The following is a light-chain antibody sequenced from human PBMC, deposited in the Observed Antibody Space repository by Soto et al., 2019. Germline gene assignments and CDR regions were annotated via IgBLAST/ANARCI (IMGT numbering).Light chain of an antibody. CDR1: QSVSSN. CDR2: GAS. V-gene: IGKV3D-15*01. CDR3: QQYNNWYT. J-gene: IGKJ2*01. Sequence: EIVMTQSPATLSVSPGESATLSCRASQSVSSNLAWYQQKPGQAPRLLIYGASTRATDIPARFSGSGSGIEFALTISSLQSEDFAVYYCQQYNNWYTFGQGTKLEIK.